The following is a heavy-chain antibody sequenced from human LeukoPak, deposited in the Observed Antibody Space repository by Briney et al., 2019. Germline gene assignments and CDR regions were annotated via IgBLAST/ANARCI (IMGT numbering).Heavy chain of an antibody. J-gene: IGHJ4*02. Sequence: GGSLRLSCAASGFTFSSYAMSWVRQAPGKGLEWVSAISGSGGSTYYADSVKGRFTISRDNSKNTLYLQMNSLRAEDTAVYYCAKVLYVLTMIVVPLDYWGQETLVTVSS. CDR3: AKVLYVLTMIVVPLDY. CDR2: ISGSGGST. CDR1: GFTFSSYA. V-gene: IGHV3-23*01. D-gene: IGHD3-22*01.